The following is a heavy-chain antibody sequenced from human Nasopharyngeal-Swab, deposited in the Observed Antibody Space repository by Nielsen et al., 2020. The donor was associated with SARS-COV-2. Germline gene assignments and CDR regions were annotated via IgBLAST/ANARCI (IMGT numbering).Heavy chain of an antibody. J-gene: IGHJ6*03. D-gene: IGHD6-19*01. CDR3: TRETRIAVAGTLLYYYYYYMDV. V-gene: IGHV3-49*04. Sequence: GGSLSLSCTASGFTFGDYAMSWVRQAPGKGLEWVGFIRSKAYGGTTEYAASVKGRFTISRDDSKSIAYLQMNSLKTEDTAVYYCTRETRIAVAGTLLYYYYYYMDVWGKGTTVTVSS. CDR2: IRSKAYGGTT. CDR1: GFTFGDYA.